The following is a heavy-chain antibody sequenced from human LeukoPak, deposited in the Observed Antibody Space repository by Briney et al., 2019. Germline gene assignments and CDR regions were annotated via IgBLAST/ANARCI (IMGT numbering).Heavy chain of an antibody. Sequence: SQTLSLTCTVSGGSISSGSYYWSWIRQPAGKGLEWIGRIYTSGSTNYNPPLKSRVTISVDTSKNQFSLKLSSVTAADTAVYYCARAGRTYYYDSSGYPPSTTRADVWGKGTTVTVSS. V-gene: IGHV4-61*02. CDR1: GGSISSGSYY. CDR3: ARAGRTYYYDSSGYPPSTTRADV. CDR2: IYTSGST. D-gene: IGHD3-22*01. J-gene: IGHJ6*04.